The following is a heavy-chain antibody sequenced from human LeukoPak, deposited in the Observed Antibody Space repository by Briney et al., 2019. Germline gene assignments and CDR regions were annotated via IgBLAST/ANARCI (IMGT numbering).Heavy chain of an antibody. CDR1: GGSFSGYY. D-gene: IGHD3-3*01. CDR2: INHSGST. J-gene: IGHJ3*02. Sequence: PSETLSLTCAVYGGSFSGYYWSWIRQPPGKGLEWIGEINHSGSTNYNPSLKSRVTISVDTSKNQFSPTLSSVTAADTAVYYCARGGRTIFGVVITTDNDAFDIWGQGTMVTVSS. CDR3: ARGGRTIFGVVITTDNDAFDI. V-gene: IGHV4-34*01.